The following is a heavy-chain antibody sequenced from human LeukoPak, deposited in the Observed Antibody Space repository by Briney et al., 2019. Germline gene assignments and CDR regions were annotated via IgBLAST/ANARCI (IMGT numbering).Heavy chain of an antibody. Sequence: GGSLRLSCAASGFTFSNYAMSWVRQAPGKGLEWVSAVSGRDDSTYYADSVKGRFTISRDNSKNTLYLQMNSLRADDTAVYYCARVGEYGGGSGWCDYWGQGTLVTVSS. CDR1: GFTFSNYA. CDR2: VSGRDDST. CDR3: ARVGEYGGGSGWCDY. J-gene: IGHJ4*02. D-gene: IGHD6-19*01. V-gene: IGHV3-23*01.